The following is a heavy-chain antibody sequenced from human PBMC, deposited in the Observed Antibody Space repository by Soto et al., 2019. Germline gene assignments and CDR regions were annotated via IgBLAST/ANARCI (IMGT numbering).Heavy chain of an antibody. CDR2: IYYSGST. J-gene: IGHJ5*02. D-gene: IGHD3-3*01. CDR3: ARSHYDFWSGSPRSGNWFDP. CDR1: GGSISSGGYY. V-gene: IGHV4-31*03. Sequence: QVQLQESGPGLVKPSQTLSLTCTVSGGSISSGGYYWSWIRQHPGKGLEWIGYIYYSGSTYYNPSLKSRVTLSVDTSKNQFSLKLSSVTAADTAVYYCARSHYDFWSGSPRSGNWFDPWGQGTLVTVSS.